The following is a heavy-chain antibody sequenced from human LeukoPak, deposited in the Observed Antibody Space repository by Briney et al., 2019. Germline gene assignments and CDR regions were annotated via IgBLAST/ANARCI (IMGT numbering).Heavy chain of an antibody. CDR3: ARIRDLRYFDWLSSRSEINDAFDI. D-gene: IGHD3-9*01. V-gene: IGHV2-70*11. J-gene: IGHJ3*02. CDR2: IDWDDDK. CDR1: GFSLSTSGMC. Sequence: ESGPTLVNPTQTLTLTCTFSGFSLSTSGMCVSWIRQPPGKALEWLARIDWDDDKYYSSSLKTRLTISKDTSKNQVVLTMTNMDPVDTATYYCARIRDLRYFDWLSSRSEINDAFDIWGQGTMVTVSS.